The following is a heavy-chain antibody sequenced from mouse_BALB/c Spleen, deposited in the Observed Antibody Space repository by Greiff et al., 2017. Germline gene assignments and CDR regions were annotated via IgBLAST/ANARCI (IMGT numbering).Heavy chain of an antibody. V-gene: IGHV1-87*01. Sequence: VQLQQSGAELARPGASVKLSCKASGYTFTSYWMQWVKQRPGQGLEWIGAIYPGDGDTRYTQKFKGKATLTADKSSSTAYMQSSSLASEDSAVYYCARDIRLQGMDDWGQGTSVTASA. D-gene: IGHD1-2*01. J-gene: IGHJ4*01. CDR1: GYTFTSYW. CDR3: ARDIRLQGMDD. CDR2: IYPGDGDT.